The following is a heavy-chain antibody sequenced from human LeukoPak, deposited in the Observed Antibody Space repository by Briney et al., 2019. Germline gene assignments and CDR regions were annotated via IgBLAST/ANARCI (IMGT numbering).Heavy chain of an antibody. V-gene: IGHV4-34*01. CDR2: IYSNGYA. D-gene: IGHD5-24*01. CDR1: GGSFSGYY. J-gene: IGHJ4*02. Sequence: SETLSLTCAVYGGSFSGYYWTWIRQAPGKGLEWIGSIYSNGYAYYNASLKSRVTISVATSKTQVSLTLSSVTAPDTAVYYCAIRDGFNADFDYWGQGTLVTVSS. CDR3: AIRDGFNADFDY.